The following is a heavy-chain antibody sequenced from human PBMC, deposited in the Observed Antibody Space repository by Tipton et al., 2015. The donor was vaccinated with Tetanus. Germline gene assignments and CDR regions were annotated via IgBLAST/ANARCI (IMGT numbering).Heavy chain of an antibody. CDR2: VYYTGKT. Sequence: TLSLTCTASGGSISGYYWSWIRQPPGKGLEWIGYVYYTGKTNSNPSLKSRVTISVDTSRNQFSLRLHSVTAADTAVYFCARYYCPGGSCRHFDFWGQGTLVTISS. CDR1: GGSISGYY. V-gene: IGHV4-59*01. D-gene: IGHD2-8*02. CDR3: ARYYCPGGSCRHFDF. J-gene: IGHJ4*02.